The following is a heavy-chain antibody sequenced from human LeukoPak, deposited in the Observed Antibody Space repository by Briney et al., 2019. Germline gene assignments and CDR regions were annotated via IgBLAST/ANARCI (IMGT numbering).Heavy chain of an antibody. Sequence: SETLSLTCTVSGGSISSGGYYWSWIRQPPGKGLEWIGYIYHSGSTYYNPSLKSRVTISVDRSKNQFSLKLSSVTAADTAVYYCARAVGYCSSTSCDIVTWGQGTLVTVSS. D-gene: IGHD2-2*02. V-gene: IGHV4-30-2*01. CDR2: IYHSGST. CDR1: GGSISSGGYY. J-gene: IGHJ5*02. CDR3: ARAVGYCSSTSCDIVT.